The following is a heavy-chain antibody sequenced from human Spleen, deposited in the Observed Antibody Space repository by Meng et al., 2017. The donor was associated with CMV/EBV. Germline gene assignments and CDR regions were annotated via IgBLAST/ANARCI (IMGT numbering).Heavy chain of an antibody. D-gene: IGHD2-2*01. Sequence: CTDYYMHWVRQAPGQGLEWMGWINPNSGATNYAQKFQGRVTMTRDTSISTAYMEVTRLRSDDTAMYYCARDNPRYCSSITCYSDFDYWGQGTLVTVSS. CDR2: INPNSGAT. V-gene: IGHV1-2*02. J-gene: IGHJ4*02. CDR1: CTDYY. CDR3: ARDNPRYCSSITCYSDFDY.